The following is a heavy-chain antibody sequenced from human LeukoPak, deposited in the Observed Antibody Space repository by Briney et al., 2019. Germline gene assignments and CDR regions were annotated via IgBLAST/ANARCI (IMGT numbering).Heavy chain of an antibody. CDR3: ARGPIIDIVIVPAADDYYYMDV. J-gene: IGHJ6*03. CDR2: ISACNGNT. Sequence: ASVKVSCKASGYTLRSYGITWVRQAPGQGLEWMGWISACNGNTKYPQKLQGRVTMTTDTSTSTAYMELRSLRSDDTAVYYCARGPIIDIVIVPAADDYYYMDVWGKGTTVTVSS. V-gene: IGHV1-18*01. CDR1: GYTLRSYG. D-gene: IGHD2-2*01.